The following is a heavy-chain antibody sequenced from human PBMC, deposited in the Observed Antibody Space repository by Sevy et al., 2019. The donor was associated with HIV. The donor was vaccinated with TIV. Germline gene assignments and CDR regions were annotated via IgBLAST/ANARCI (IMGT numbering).Heavy chain of an antibody. Sequence: GGSPRLSCAASGFTFSSYGMHWVRQAPGKGLEWVAVISYDGSNKYYADSVKGRFTISRDNSKNTLYLQMNSLRAEDTAVYYCAKGLSSDAFDIWGQGTMVTVSS. D-gene: IGHD2-15*01. V-gene: IGHV3-30*18. CDR2: ISYDGSNK. CDR3: AKGLSSDAFDI. J-gene: IGHJ3*02. CDR1: GFTFSSYG.